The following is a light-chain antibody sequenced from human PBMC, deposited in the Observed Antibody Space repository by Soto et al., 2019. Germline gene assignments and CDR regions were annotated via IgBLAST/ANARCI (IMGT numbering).Light chain of an antibody. CDR2: GAS. V-gene: IGKV3-20*01. CDR1: QSVSSSY. CDR3: NYFRLLRLT. J-gene: IGKJ4*01. Sequence: EIVLTQSPGTLSLSPGERATLSCRASQSVSSSYLAWYQQKPGQAPRLLIYGASSRATGIPDRFVGSGSETDITHTSCVLEDDDCALYCCNYFRLLRLTCAGGTKVDIK.